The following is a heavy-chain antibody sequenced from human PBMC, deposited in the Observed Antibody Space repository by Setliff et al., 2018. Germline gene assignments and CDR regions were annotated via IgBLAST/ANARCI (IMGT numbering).Heavy chain of an antibody. CDR2: INHTGTT. D-gene: IGHD6-6*01. CDR1: GGTFSYYY. Sequence: SETLSLTCAASGGTFSYYYWTWIRQPPGKGLEWVGEINHTGTTKYNPSLQSRVTISIDTSKDQFSLTVTSVTAADTVMYYCARGRNVAARLLDSWGQGTLVTVSS. J-gene: IGHJ4*02. V-gene: IGHV4-34*01. CDR3: ARGRNVAARLLDS.